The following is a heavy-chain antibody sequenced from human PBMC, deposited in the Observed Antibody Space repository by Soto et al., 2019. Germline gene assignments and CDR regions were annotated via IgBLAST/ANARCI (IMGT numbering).Heavy chain of an antibody. Sequence: GGSLRLSCAASGFTFSSYDMHWVRQATGKGLEWVSAIGTAGDTYYPGSVKGRFTISRENAKNSLYLQMNSLRAEDTAVYYCARALLWFGVYYYGMDVWGQGTTVTVSS. CDR1: GFTFSSYD. J-gene: IGHJ6*02. V-gene: IGHV3-13*01. CDR2: IGTAGDT. D-gene: IGHD3-10*01. CDR3: ARALLWFGVYYYGMDV.